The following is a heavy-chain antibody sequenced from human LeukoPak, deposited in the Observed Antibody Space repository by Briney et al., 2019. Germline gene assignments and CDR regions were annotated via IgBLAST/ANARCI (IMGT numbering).Heavy chain of an antibody. V-gene: IGHV3-43*02. D-gene: IGHD2-8*01. CDR3: AKAVYTNAWSDHDY. J-gene: IGHJ4*02. CDR2: ISGDGGST. Sequence: GASLRPSCPASGLTVANYATRSVRQAGGGGLECVSLISGDGGSTYYTDSVKGRFTVSRDTSKTSLYLQMNSLRTEDTAFYYCAKAVYTNAWSDHDYCGQGTLVTVSS. CDR1: GLTVANYA.